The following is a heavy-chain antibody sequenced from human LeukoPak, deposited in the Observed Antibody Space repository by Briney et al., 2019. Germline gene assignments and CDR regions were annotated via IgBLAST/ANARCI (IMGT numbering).Heavy chain of an antibody. CDR1: GYTFTSYG. D-gene: IGHD6-19*01. J-gene: IGHJ4*02. CDR3: AREDSSGWYVRFDY. CDR2: IRAYNGNT. Sequence: ASVKVSCKASGYTFTSYGISWVRQAPGQGLEGMGWIRAYNGNTNYAQKLQGRVTMTTDTSTSTAYMELRSLRSDDTAVYYCAREDSSGWYVRFDYWGQGTLVTVSS. V-gene: IGHV1-18*01.